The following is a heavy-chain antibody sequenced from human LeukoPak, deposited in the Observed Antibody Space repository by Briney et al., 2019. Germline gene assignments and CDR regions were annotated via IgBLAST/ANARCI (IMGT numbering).Heavy chain of an antibody. Sequence: GGSLRLSCAASGFTFTSYGMHWVRQAPGKGLEWVAFVRYDGSNKYYADSVKGRFTISRDNSKNTLYLRMNSLRPEDTAVYYCTKAVYCSSTSCFPIGSDYWGQGTLVTVSS. D-gene: IGHD2-2*01. J-gene: IGHJ4*02. CDR3: TKAVYCSSTSCFPIGSDY. CDR1: GFTFTSYG. CDR2: VRYDGSNK. V-gene: IGHV3-30*02.